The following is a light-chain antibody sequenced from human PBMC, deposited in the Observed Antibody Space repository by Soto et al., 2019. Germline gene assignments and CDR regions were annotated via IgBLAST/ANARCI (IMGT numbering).Light chain of an antibody. J-gene: IGKJ3*01. CDR1: QSVSSSY. CDR3: QQYGSSPPRFT. V-gene: IGKV3-20*01. CDR2: SAS. Sequence: EIVLTQSPGTLSLSPGERATLSCRASQSVSSSYLAWYQQKPGQAPRLLIYSASSRATDIPDRFSGSGSGTDFTLTMSRLEPEDFAVYYCQQYGSSPPRFTFGPGTRVDIK.